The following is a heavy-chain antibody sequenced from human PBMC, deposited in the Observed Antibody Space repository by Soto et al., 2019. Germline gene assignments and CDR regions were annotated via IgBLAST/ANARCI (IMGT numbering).Heavy chain of an antibody. CDR2: ISASGAST. D-gene: IGHD6-13*01. V-gene: IGHV3-23*01. Sequence: GGSLRLSCAASAFTFSNYAMSWVRQAPGKGLEWVSAISASGASTYYADFVKGRFTISRDNSKNTLYLQMNSLRAEDTAVYYCASHLTAGQLGALYYWGQGTLVTVSS. J-gene: IGHJ4*02. CDR1: AFTFSNYA. CDR3: ASHLTAGQLGALYY.